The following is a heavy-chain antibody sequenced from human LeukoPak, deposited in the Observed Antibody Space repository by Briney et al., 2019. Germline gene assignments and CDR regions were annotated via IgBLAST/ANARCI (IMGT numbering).Heavy chain of an antibody. CDR3: ARVVLVAAAYYYYGMDV. CDR1: GFTFSSYA. Sequence: GGSLRLSCAASGFTFSSYAMHWVRQAPGKGLEWVAVISYDGSNKYYADSVKGRFTISRDNSKNTLYLQMNSLRAEDTAVYYCARVVLVAAAYYYYGMDVWGQGTTVTVSS. D-gene: IGHD5-12*01. V-gene: IGHV3-30*04. J-gene: IGHJ6*02. CDR2: ISYDGSNK.